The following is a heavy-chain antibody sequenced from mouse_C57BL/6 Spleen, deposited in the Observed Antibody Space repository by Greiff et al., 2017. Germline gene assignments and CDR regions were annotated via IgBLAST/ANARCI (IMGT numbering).Heavy chain of an antibody. V-gene: IGHV1-75*01. CDR1: GYTFTDYY. J-gene: IGHJ4*01. CDR3: ARYPYYGYDEGAMDY. D-gene: IGHD2-9*01. CDR2: IFPGSGST. Sequence: VQLQQSGPELVKPGASVKISCKASGYTFTDYYINWVKQRPGQGLEWIGWIFPGSGSTYYNEKFKGKATLTVDKSSSTAYMLLSSLTSEDSAVYFCARYPYYGYDEGAMDYWGQGTSVTVSS.